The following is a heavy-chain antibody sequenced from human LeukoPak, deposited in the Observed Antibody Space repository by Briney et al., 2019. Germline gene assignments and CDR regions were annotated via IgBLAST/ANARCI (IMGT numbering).Heavy chain of an antibody. CDR1: GGSISSSSYY. Sequence: PSETLSLTCTVSGGSISSSSYYWGWIRQPPGKGLEWIGSIYYSGRTYYNPSLKSRVTISVDTSKNQFSLKLSSVTAADTAVYYCARVGLYSSGWIDYWGQGTLVTVSS. CDR3: ARVGLYSSGWIDY. V-gene: IGHV4-39*07. CDR2: IYYSGRT. D-gene: IGHD6-19*01. J-gene: IGHJ4*02.